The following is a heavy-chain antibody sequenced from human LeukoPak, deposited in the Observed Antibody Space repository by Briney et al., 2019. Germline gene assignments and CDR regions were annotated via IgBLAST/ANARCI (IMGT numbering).Heavy chain of an antibody. V-gene: IGHV1-46*01. CDR3: ARDQDIQTGTSFDY. CDR1: GYTFTNYG. J-gene: IGHJ4*02. Sequence: ASVKVSCKASGYTFTNYGISWVRQAPGQGLEWMGIINPSGGSTSYAQKFQGRVTMTRDTSTSTVYMELSSLRSEDTAVYYCARDQDIQTGTSFDYWGQGTLVTVSS. D-gene: IGHD1-7*01. CDR2: INPSGGST.